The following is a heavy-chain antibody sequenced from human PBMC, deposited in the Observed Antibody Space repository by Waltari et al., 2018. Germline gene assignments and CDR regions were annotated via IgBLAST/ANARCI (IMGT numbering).Heavy chain of an antibody. CDR2: INHSGST. CDR3: ARDAWYYYGSGSYYKGGRYMDV. CDR1: GGSFSGYY. Sequence: QVQLQQWGAGLLKPSETLSLTCAVYGGSFSGYYWSWIRQPPGKGLEWIGEINHSGSTNYNPSLKSRVTISVDTSKNQFSLKLSSVTAADTAVYYCARDAWYYYGSGSYYKGGRYMDVWGKGTTVTVSS. D-gene: IGHD3-10*01. J-gene: IGHJ6*03. V-gene: IGHV4-34*01.